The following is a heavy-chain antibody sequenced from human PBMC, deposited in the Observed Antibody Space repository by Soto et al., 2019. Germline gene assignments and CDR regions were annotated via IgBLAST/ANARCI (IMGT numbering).Heavy chain of an antibody. J-gene: IGHJ4*02. Sequence: ASGKVCCKAAGYTFTSYSIHWGRQAPGQRLEWMGWINAGNGNTKYSQKFQGRVTITRDTSASTAYMELSSLRSEDTAVYYCARTGTTMSFDYWGQGTLVTVSS. CDR3: ARTGTTMSFDY. CDR1: GYTFTSYS. D-gene: IGHD1-1*01. CDR2: INAGNGNT. V-gene: IGHV1-3*01.